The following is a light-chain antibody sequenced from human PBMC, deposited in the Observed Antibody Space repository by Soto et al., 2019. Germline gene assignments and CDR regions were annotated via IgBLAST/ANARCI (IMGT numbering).Light chain of an antibody. Sequence: QSALAQPPSASGSPGQSVAISCTGTTSDVGGYNFVSWYQQHPGKAPKLIIYEATKRPSGVPDRFSGAWSGNTASLIVSGRQAEDEADYYCSAFAGSEGYVFGSGTKLTVL. V-gene: IGLV2-8*01. CDR2: EAT. CDR1: TSDVGGYNF. CDR3: SAFAGSEGYV. J-gene: IGLJ1*01.